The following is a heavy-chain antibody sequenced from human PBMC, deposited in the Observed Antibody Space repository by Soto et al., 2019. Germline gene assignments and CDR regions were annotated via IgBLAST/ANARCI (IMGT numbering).Heavy chain of an antibody. J-gene: IGHJ6*02. CDR2: IYYSGST. Sequence: PSDTLSLTCTVYGGSISSYYWSWIRQPPGKGLEWIGYIYYSGSTNYNPSLKSRVTISVDTSKNQFSLKLTSVTAEDTAVYFCASSSFLRSGDLFHGLDVWGQGTTVTVSS. V-gene: IGHV4-59*12. CDR3: ASSSFLRSGDLFHGLDV. D-gene: IGHD3-10*01. CDR1: GGSISSYY.